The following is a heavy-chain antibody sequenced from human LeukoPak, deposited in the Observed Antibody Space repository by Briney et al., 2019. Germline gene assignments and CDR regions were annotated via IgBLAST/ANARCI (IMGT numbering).Heavy chain of an antibody. J-gene: IGHJ4*02. Sequence: PSETLSLTCTVSGGSISSYYWTWIRQPPGKGLEWIGYIYYSGSTNYNPSLKSRVTISVDTSKNQFSLKLTSVTAADTAVYYCARHYSVAGTGNWGQGTLVTVSS. V-gene: IGHV4-59*08. CDR2: IYYSGST. CDR1: GGSISSYY. CDR3: ARHYSVAGTGN. D-gene: IGHD6-19*01.